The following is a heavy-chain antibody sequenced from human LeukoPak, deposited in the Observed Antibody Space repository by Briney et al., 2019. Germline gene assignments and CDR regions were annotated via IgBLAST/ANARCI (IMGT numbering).Heavy chain of an antibody. D-gene: IGHD3-10*01. CDR2: ISSSSSYR. CDR3: ARDSKVRGDYGPCYMDV. CDR1: GFTFSSYS. V-gene: IGHV3-21*01. Sequence: GGSLRLSCAASGFTFSSYSMNWVRQGPGKGLEWVSSISSSSSYRYYADSVKGRFTISRDNAKNSLYLQMNSLRAEDTAVYYCARDSKVRGDYGPCYMDVWGKGTTVTISS. J-gene: IGHJ6*03.